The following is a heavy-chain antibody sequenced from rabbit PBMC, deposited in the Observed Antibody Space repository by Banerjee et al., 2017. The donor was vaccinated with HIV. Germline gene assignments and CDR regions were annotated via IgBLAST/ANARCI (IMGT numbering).Heavy chain of an antibody. J-gene: IGHJ4*01. D-gene: IGHD6-1*01. CDR2: IYAGSSGGT. Sequence: QSLEESGGDLVKPGASLTLTCTASGFSFSSGYYMCWVRQAPGKGLEWIACIYAGSSGGTYYASWAKGRFTISKTSSTTVTLQMTSLTAADTATYFCARDQFYVGYAGYGDATSNLWGQGTLVTVS. CDR3: ARDQFYVGYAGYGDATSNL. V-gene: IGHV1S40*01. CDR1: GFSFSSGYY.